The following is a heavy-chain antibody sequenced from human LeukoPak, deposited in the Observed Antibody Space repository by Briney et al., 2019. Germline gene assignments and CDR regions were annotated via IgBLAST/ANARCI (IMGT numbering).Heavy chain of an antibody. Sequence: SETLSLTCSVSGGSISRSSYYWGWPRQAPGMGLEWIGSSYYSGSTYYNPSLKSRVTISVDTSRNQLSLKLGSVTAADTAVYYCARHGSIATGAFTYWGQGTLVTVSS. D-gene: IGHD6-13*01. CDR2: SYYSGST. CDR1: GGSISRSSYY. CDR3: ARHGSIATGAFTY. J-gene: IGHJ4*02. V-gene: IGHV4-39*01.